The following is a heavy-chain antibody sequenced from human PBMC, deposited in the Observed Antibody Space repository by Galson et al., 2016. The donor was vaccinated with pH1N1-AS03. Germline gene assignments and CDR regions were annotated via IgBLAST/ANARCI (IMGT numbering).Heavy chain of an antibody. Sequence: SLRLSCAASGFTFSTYGMHWVRQAPGKGLEWVSSISGADLSTYYADSVKGRFTVSRDNSKNTLYLQMNGLRAEDTAIYYCANPRASGTTMVTRLDYWGQGILVTVSS. CDR2: ISGADLST. J-gene: IGHJ4*02. D-gene: IGHD5-18*01. CDR3: ANPRASGTTMVTRLDY. CDR1: GFTFSTYG. V-gene: IGHV3-23*01.